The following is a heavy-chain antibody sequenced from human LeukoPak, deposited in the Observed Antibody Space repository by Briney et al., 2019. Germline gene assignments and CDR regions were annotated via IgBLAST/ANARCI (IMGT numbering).Heavy chain of an antibody. CDR1: GGSISGYF. J-gene: IGHJ3*02. Sequence: SETLSLTCTVSGGSISGYFWTWIRQPPGKGLEWIGNIYYSGSTNYNPSLNSRVTISVDTSKNQFSLKLSSVTAADTALYYCARLLPSQSDAFDIWGQGTMVTVSS. D-gene: IGHD2-15*01. CDR2: IYYSGST. CDR3: ARLLPSQSDAFDI. V-gene: IGHV4-59*01.